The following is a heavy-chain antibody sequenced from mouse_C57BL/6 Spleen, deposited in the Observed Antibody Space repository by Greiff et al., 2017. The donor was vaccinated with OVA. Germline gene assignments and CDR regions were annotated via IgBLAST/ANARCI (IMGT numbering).Heavy chain of an antibody. J-gene: IGHJ4*01. D-gene: IGHD1-2*01. CDR1: GYTFTDYE. Sequence: QVQLKESGAELVRPGASVTLSCKASGYTFTDYEMHWVKQTPVHGLEWIGAIDPETGGTAYNQKFKGKAILTADKSSSTAYMELRSLTSEDSAVYYWTRSYPYGGGYVMDYWGQGTSVTVSS. CDR2: IDPETGGT. CDR3: TRSYPYGGGYVMDY. V-gene: IGHV1-15*01.